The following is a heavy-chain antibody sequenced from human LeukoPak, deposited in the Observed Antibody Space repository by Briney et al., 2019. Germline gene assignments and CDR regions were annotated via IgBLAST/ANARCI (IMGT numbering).Heavy chain of an antibody. CDR1: GFTFSSYA. Sequence: PGESLTLSCAASGFTFSSYAMSWVRQAPGKGLEWVAGISASGGGTNYADPVKGRFTISRDNPKNKLFLQMNSLRAEDTAVYFCAKRGVVIRVILVGFHKEAYYFDSWGQGALVTVSS. J-gene: IGHJ4*02. D-gene: IGHD3-22*01. V-gene: IGHV3-23*01. CDR2: ISASGGGT. CDR3: AKRGVVIRVILVGFHKEAYYFDS.